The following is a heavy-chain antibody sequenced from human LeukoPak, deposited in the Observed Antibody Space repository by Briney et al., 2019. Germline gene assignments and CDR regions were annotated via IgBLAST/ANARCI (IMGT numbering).Heavy chain of an antibody. CDR1: GFTFSNAW. CDR3: SKGSYYDYVWGTYRPIYLDS. V-gene: IGHV3-15*01. J-gene: IGHJ4*02. CDR2: VKSKTDGGTT. D-gene: IGHD3-16*02. Sequence: PGGSLRLSCAASGFTFSNAWMNWVRQAPGKGLEWVGRVKSKTDGGTTDYAAPVKGRFIISRDDSRNTLYLHMNSLRAEDTAVYFWSKGSYYDYVWGTYRPIYLDSWGQGTLVTVSS.